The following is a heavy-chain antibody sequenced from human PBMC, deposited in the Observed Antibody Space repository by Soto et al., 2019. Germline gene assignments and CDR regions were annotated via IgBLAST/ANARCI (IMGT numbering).Heavy chain of an antibody. J-gene: IGHJ5*02. Sequence: SETLSLTCTVSGGSISSGGYYWSWIRQHPGKGLEWIGYIYYSGSTYYNPSLKSRVTISVDTSKNQFSLKLSSVTAADTAVYYCAREVTTTVTTWFDPWGQGTLVTVSS. D-gene: IGHD4-17*01. V-gene: IGHV4-31*03. CDR3: AREVTTTVTTWFDP. CDR1: GGSISSGGYY. CDR2: IYYSGST.